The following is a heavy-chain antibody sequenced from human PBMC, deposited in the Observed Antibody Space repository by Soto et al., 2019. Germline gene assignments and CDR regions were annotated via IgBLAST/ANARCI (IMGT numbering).Heavy chain of an antibody. CDR2: LNIAGTI. Sequence: SETLSLTCSFSGASIVSFNCNWVRQPAVNGPEWVGRLNIAGTINYNPSLKSRITMSMDTSKNQISLHLRSVTAAYTAIYYCARDRGEYTSSWFWYLSHWGHGTLVTVSS. V-gene: IGHV4-4*07. D-gene: IGHD6-13*01. CDR3: ARDRGEYTSSWFWYLSH. CDR1: GASIVSFN. J-gene: IGHJ1*01.